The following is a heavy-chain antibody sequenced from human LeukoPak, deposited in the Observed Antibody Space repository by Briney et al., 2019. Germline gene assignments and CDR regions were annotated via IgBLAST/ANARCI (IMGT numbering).Heavy chain of an antibody. Sequence: ASVKVSCKASGYTFTSYAMHWVRQAPGQRLEWVGWINAGNGNTKYSQKFQGRVTITRDTSASTAYMELSSLRSEDTAVYYCARDLNWNYFDYWGQGTLVTVSS. CDR2: INAGNGNT. D-gene: IGHD1-1*01. J-gene: IGHJ4*02. CDR1: GYTFTSYA. V-gene: IGHV1-3*01. CDR3: ARDLNWNYFDY.